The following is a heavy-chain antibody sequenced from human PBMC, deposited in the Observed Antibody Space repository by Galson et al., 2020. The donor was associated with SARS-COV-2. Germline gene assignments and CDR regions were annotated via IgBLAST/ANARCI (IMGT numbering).Heavy chain of an antibody. CDR2: INHSGST. CDR1: GGSFSGYY. V-gene: IGHV4-34*01. J-gene: IGHJ6*02. Sequence: SETLSLTCAVYGGSFSGYYWSWIRQPPGKGLEWIGEINHSGSTNYNPSLKSRVTISVDTSKYQFSLKLSSVTAADTAVYYCAREGGFWYYYDSSGYASGMDVWGQGTTVTVS. CDR3: AREGGFWYYYDSSGYASGMDV. D-gene: IGHD3-22*01.